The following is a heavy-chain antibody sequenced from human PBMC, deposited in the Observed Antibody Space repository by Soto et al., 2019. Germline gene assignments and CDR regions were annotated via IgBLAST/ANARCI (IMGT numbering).Heavy chain of an antibody. J-gene: IGHJ3*02. D-gene: IGHD1-26*01. CDR1: GFTFSSYS. V-gene: IGHV3-48*02. CDR2: ISSSSSTI. Sequence: SLRLSCAASGFTFSSYSMNWVRQAPGKGLEWVSYISSSSSTIYYADSVKGRFTISRDKAKNSLYLQMNSLRDEDTAVYYCAIEKVGAPSVHVFDIWGQGTMVTVSS. CDR3: AIEKVGAPSVHVFDI.